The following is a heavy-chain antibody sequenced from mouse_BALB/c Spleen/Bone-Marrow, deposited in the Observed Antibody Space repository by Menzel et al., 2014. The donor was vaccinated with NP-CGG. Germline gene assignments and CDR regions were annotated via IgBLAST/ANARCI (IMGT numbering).Heavy chain of an antibody. CDR2: IYPVGGEA. CDR1: GYTFTDHI. CDR3: GRGNYGSSYAMDY. V-gene: IGHV1-11*01. D-gene: IGHD1-1*01. J-gene: IGHJ4*01. Sequence: SGAELASPGASVTLSCKASGYTFTDHIMNWVKKRPGQGLEWIGRIYPVGGEANYNQKFMGKATFSVDRSSSTVYMVLNSLTSEDPAVYYCGRGNYGSSYAMDYWGQGTSVTVSS.